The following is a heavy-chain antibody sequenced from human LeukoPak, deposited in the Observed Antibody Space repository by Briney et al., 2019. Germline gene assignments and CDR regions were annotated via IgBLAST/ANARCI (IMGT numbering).Heavy chain of an antibody. V-gene: IGHV4-38-2*01. Sequence: PSETLSLTCAVSGYSISSGYYWGWIRQPPGKGPEWIGSIYHSGSTYYNPSLKSRVTISVDTSKNQFSLKLSSVTAADTAVYYCARTTIAVAGLDWFDPWGQGTLVTVSS. J-gene: IGHJ5*02. CDR3: ARTTIAVAGLDWFDP. CDR2: IYHSGST. D-gene: IGHD6-19*01. CDR1: GYSISSGYY.